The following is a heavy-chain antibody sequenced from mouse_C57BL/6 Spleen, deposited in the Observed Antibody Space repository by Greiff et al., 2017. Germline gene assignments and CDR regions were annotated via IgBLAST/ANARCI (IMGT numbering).Heavy chain of an antibody. D-gene: IGHD1-1*01. CDR3: AREDGSSYWYFDV. Sequence: QVQLKQPGTELVKPGASVKLSCKASGYTFTSYWMHWVKQRPGQGLEWIGNINPSNGGTNYNEKFKSKATLTVDKSSSTAYMQLSSLTSEDSAVYYWAREDGSSYWYFDVWGTGTTVTVSS. CDR1: GYTFTSYW. J-gene: IGHJ1*03. CDR2: INPSNGGT. V-gene: IGHV1-53*01.